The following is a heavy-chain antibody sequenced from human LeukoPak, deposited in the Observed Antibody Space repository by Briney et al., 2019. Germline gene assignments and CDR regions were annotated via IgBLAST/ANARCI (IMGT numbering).Heavy chain of an antibody. V-gene: IGHV1-18*01. CDR3: ARDSEGYCSSTRCYTGDY. D-gene: IGHD2-2*02. CDR2: ISPYIGDT. Sequence: ASVKVSCKAFGYTFTTYGISWVRQAPGQGLEWMGWISPYIGDTNYARNLQGRVTMTTDTSTSAAYMELRSLRSDDTAVYFCARDSEGYCSSTRCYTGDYWGQGTLVTVSS. J-gene: IGHJ4*02. CDR1: GYTFTTYG.